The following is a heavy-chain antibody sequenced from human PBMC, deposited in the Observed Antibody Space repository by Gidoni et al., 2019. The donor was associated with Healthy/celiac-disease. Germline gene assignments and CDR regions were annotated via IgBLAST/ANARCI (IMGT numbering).Heavy chain of an antibody. Sequence: QVQLVQSGAEVKKPGASVKVSCKASGYTFTSYGISWLRQAPGQGLEWMGWISAYNGNTNYAQKLQGRVTMTTDTSTSTAYMELRSLRSDDTAVYYCARDRANYDYVWGSYRPGDAFDIWGQGTMVTVSS. V-gene: IGHV1-18*01. D-gene: IGHD3-16*02. J-gene: IGHJ3*02. CDR2: ISAYNGNT. CDR3: ARDRANYDYVWGSYRPGDAFDI. CDR1: GYTFTSYG.